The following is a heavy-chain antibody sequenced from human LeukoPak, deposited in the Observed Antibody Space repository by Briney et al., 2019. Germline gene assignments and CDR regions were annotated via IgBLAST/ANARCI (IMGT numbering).Heavy chain of an antibody. CDR2: IYYSGST. CDR3: ARLRYFDWLYFDY. V-gene: IGHV4-39*07. J-gene: IGHJ4*02. Sequence: SETLSLTCTVSGGSISSSSYYWGWIRQPPGKGLEWIGSIYYSGSTYYNPSLKSRVTISVDTSKNQFSLKLSSVTAADTAVYYCARLRYFDWLYFDYWGQGTLVTVSS. CDR1: GGSISSSSYY. D-gene: IGHD3-9*01.